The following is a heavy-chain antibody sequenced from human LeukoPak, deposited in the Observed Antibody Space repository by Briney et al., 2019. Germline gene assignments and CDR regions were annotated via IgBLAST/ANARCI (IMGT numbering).Heavy chain of an antibody. V-gene: IGHV4-61*02. Sequence: SQALSLTCTVSGGSISSGSYYWSWIRQPAGKGLEWIGRIYTSGSTNYNPSLKSRVTISVDTSKNQFSLKLSSVTAADTAVYYCARTIPDYTRYSSGWYEGGYYFDYWGQGTLVTVSS. D-gene: IGHD6-19*01. J-gene: IGHJ4*02. CDR1: GGSISSGSYY. CDR3: ARTIPDYTRYSSGWYEGGYYFDY. CDR2: IYTSGST.